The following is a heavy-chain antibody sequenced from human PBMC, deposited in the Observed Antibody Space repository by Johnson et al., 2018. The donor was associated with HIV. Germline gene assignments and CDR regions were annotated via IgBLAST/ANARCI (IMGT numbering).Heavy chain of an antibody. V-gene: IGHV3-15*01. CDR2: IKSKTDGGTT. CDR3: TTWPYYYDTSEDAFDI. CDR1: GFTFSSYW. J-gene: IGHJ3*02. Sequence: VLLVESGGGLVKPGGSLRLSCAASGFTFSSYWMSWVRQAPGKGLEWVGRIKSKTDGGTTDYAAPVKGRFTISRDDSKNTLYLQMNSLKTEDTAVYYCTTWPYYYDTSEDAFDIWGQGTMVTVSS. D-gene: IGHD3-22*01.